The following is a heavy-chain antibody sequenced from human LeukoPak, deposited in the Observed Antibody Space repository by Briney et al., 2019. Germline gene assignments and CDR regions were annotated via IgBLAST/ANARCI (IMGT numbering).Heavy chain of an antibody. CDR1: GGSISSYY. CDR3: ARRHFYDSSGSGSFDI. V-gene: IGHV4-59*08. Sequence: PSETLSLTCTVSGGSISSYYWNWIRQPPGKGLEWIGYIYYSGSTNYNPSLKSRVTISVDTSKNQFSLKLSSVTAADTALYYFARRHFYDSSGSGSFDIWGQGTMVTVSS. CDR2: IYYSGST. J-gene: IGHJ3*02. D-gene: IGHD3-22*01.